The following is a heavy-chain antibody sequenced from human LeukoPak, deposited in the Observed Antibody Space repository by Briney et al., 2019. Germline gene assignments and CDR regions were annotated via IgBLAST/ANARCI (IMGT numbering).Heavy chain of an antibody. V-gene: IGHV4-4*08. J-gene: IGHJ5*02. CDR2: IYTSGST. D-gene: IGHD2-2*01. Sequence: SETLSLTCTVSGGSISSYYWSWIRQPPGKGLEWIGRIYTSGSTNYNPSLKSRVTISVDTSKNQFSLKLSSVTAADTAVYYCARASTSWNWFDPWGQGTLVTVSS. CDR1: GGSISSYY. CDR3: ARASTSWNWFDP.